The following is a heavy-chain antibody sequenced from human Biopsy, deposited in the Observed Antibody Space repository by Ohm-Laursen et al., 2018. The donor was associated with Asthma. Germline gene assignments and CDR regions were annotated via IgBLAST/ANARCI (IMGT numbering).Heavy chain of an antibody. J-gene: IGHJ1*01. CDR1: GFTFGDYW. CDR3: ARTFHFWSPYHAEHYQL. Sequence: SLRLSCSASGFTFGDYWMSWVRQVPGKGLEWVANIKHDGSGKNHVDSLKGRFTISRDNAKNSLYLQMSSLRAEDTAVYYCARTFHFWSPYHAEHYQLWGQGTLVTASS. V-gene: IGHV3-7*01. CDR2: IKHDGSGK. D-gene: IGHD3-3*01.